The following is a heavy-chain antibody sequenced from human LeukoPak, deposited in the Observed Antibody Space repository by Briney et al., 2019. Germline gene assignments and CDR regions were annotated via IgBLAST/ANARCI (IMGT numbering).Heavy chain of an antibody. J-gene: IGHJ5*02. V-gene: IGHV1-69*13. CDR1: GYSFRSHG. Sequence: SVKVSCKASGYSFRSHGISWVRQAPGQGLEWMGGIIPIFGTANYAQKFQGRVTITADESTSTAYMELSSLRSEDTAVYYCARDAFPIAVAPGVSYNWFDPWGQGTLVTVSS. CDR3: ARDAFPIAVAPGVSYNWFDP. CDR2: IIPIFGTA. D-gene: IGHD6-19*01.